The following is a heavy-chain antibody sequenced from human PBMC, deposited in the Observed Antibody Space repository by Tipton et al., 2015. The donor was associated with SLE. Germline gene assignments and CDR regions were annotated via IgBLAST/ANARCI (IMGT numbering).Heavy chain of an antibody. J-gene: IGHJ4*02. D-gene: IGHD2-2*01. V-gene: IGHV4-59*01. CDR1: GGSISSYY. Sequence: TLSLTCTVSGGSISSYYWSWIRQPPGKGLEWIGYISYSGDTRHNPSLQSRVTVSIDPSKNQFSLKLTSVTSADTAVYYCAREGGLCYQQGLYVDYWGQGTLVTVSS. CDR2: ISYSGDT. CDR3: AREGGLCYQQGLYVDY.